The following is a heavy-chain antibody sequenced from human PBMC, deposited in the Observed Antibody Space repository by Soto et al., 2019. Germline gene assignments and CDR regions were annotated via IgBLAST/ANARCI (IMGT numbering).Heavy chain of an antibody. CDR2: ISSSSSYI. D-gene: IGHD3-9*01. CDR1: GFTFSSYS. J-gene: IGHJ3*02. Sequence: AGGSLRLSCAASGFTFSSYSMNWVGQAPGKGLEWVSSISSSSSYIYYADSVKGRFTISRDNAKNSLYLQMNSLRAEDTAVYYCARDLLRYFDWLSSHGGDALDIWGQGTMVTVSS. CDR3: ARDLLRYFDWLSSHGGDALDI. V-gene: IGHV3-21*01.